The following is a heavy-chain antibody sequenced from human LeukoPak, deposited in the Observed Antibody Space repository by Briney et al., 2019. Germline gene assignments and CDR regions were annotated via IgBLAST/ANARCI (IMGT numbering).Heavy chain of an antibody. J-gene: IGHJ4*02. Sequence: PSETLSPTCTVSGGSISSDYWSWIRQPAGKGLEWIGRISASGSTNYSPSLKSRVTMSVDTSKNQFSLKLSSVTAADTAVYYCARDGDYVRGTREFWGQGTLVTVSS. V-gene: IGHV4-4*07. CDR2: ISASGST. CDR3: ARDGDYVRGTREF. D-gene: IGHD3-10*02. CDR1: GGSISSDY.